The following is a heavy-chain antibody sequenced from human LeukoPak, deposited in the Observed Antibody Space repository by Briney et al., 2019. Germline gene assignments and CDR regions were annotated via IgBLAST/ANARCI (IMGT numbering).Heavy chain of an antibody. J-gene: IGHJ4*02. CDR3: ARGPGSGEAAAGLFDY. CDR2: INHSGST. V-gene: IGHV4-34*01. Sequence: SETLSLTCAVYDGSFSGYYWSWIRQPPGKGLEWIGEINHSGSTNYNPSLKSRVTISVDTSKNQFSLKLSSVTAADTAVYYCARGPGSGEAAAGLFDYWGQGTLVTVSS. D-gene: IGHD6-13*01. CDR1: DGSFSGYY.